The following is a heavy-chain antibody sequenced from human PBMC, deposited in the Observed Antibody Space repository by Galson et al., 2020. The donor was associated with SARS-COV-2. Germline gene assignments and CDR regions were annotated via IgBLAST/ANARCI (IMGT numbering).Heavy chain of an antibody. CDR2: ISPSSDYT. J-gene: IGHJ4*02. D-gene: IGHD6-13*01. Sequence: GGSLRLSCTASGLIFSDYYMTWIRQAQGKGLEWISYISPSSDYTNYADSVRGRFTISRDNTKTSLFLHMDSLRAEDTAVYYCAGSHKNFWYNFDNWGQGALVTVSS. CDR3: AGSHKNFWYNFDN. CDR1: GLIFSDYY. V-gene: IGHV3-11*03.